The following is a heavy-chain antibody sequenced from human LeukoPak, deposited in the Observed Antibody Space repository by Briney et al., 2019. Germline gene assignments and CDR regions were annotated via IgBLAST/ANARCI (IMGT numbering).Heavy chain of an antibody. CDR1: GGTFSSYA. Sequence: SLTVSYEASGGTFSSYAISWVRQAPGQRLEWMGRIIPILGIANYAQKFQGRVTITADKSTSTAYMELSSLRSEDTAVYYRARDRAPSSDTAMVKRYYYGMDVWGQGTTVTVSS. CDR3: ARDRAPSSDTAMVKRYYYGMDV. D-gene: IGHD5-18*01. J-gene: IGHJ6*02. CDR2: IIPILGIA. V-gene: IGHV1-69*04.